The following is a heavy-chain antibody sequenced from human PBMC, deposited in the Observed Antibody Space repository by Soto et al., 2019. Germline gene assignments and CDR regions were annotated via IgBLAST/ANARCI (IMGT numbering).Heavy chain of an antibody. CDR3: ARERSGGWFDP. V-gene: IGHV4-34*01. CDR1: GGSFSGYY. CDR2: INHSGST. J-gene: IGHJ5*02. D-gene: IGHD3-16*01. Sequence: SETLSLTCAVYGGSFSGYYWSWIRQPPGTGLEWIGEINHSGSTNYNPSLKSRVTISVDTSKNQFSLKLSSLRSEDTAVYYCARERSGGWFDPWGQGTLVTVSS.